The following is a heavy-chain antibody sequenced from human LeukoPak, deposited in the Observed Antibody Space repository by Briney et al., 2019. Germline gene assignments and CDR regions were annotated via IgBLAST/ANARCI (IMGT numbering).Heavy chain of an antibody. J-gene: IGHJ1*01. D-gene: IGHD2-15*01. V-gene: IGHV3-23*01. CDR3: AKARSPFPRSAEYFQH. Sequence: GGSLRLSCAASGFTFSSYAMSWVRQAPGKGLEWVSAISGSGGSTYYADSVKGRFTISRDNSKNTLYLQMNSLRAEDAAVYYCAKARSPFPRSAEYFQHWGQGTLVTVSS. CDR1: GFTFSSYA. CDR2: ISGSGGST.